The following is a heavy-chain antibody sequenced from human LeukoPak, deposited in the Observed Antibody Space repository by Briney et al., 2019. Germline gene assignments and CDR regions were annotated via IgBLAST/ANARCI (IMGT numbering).Heavy chain of an antibody. CDR3: ARGPHYEYYYYYGMDV. CDR2: ISSSGSTI. D-gene: IGHD4-17*01. J-gene: IGHJ6*02. CDR1: GFTFSSYE. Sequence: GGSLRLSCAASGFTFSSYEMNWVRQAPGKGLEWVSYISSSGSTIYYADSVKGRFTISRDNAKNSLYLQMNSLRAEVTAVYYCARGPHYEYYYYYGMDVWGQGTTVTVSS. V-gene: IGHV3-48*03.